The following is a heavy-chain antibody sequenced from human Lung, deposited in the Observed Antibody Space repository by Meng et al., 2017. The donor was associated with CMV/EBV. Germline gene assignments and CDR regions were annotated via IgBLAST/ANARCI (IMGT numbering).Heavy chain of an antibody. CDR3: ARGVIASNYYYYGMDV. Sequence: LXCTVSGGSISSSSHYWGWIRQPPGKGLEWIGSIYYSGSTYYNPSLKSRVTISVDTSKNQFSLKLSSVTAADTAVYYCARGVIASNYYYYGMDVXGQGXTVTVSS. J-gene: IGHJ6*02. CDR2: IYYSGST. D-gene: IGHD2/OR15-2a*01. CDR1: GGSISSSSHY. V-gene: IGHV4-39*07.